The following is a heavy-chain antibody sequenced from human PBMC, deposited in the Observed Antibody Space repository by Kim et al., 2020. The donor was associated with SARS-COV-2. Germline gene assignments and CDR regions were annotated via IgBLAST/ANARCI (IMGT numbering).Heavy chain of an antibody. V-gene: IGHV4-34*01. CDR2: INHSGST. J-gene: IGHJ6*02. CDR1: GGSFSGYY. CDR3: ARRGSTSCYRRGGDCYSGVMGLREGYYYGMDV. Sequence: SETLSLTCAVYGGSFSGYYWSWIRQPPGKGLEWIGEINHSGSTNYNPSLKSRVTISVDTSKNQFSLKLSSVTAADTAVYYCARRGSTSCYRRGGDCYSGVMGLREGYYYGMDVWGQGTTVTVSS. D-gene: IGHD2-21*02.